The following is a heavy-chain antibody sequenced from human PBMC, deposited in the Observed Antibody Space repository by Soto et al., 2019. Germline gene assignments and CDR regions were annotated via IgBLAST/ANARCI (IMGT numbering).Heavy chain of an antibody. Sequence: PGESLKISCKGSGYSFSTYSIGWVRQMPGKGLEWLGNIHSGDSNARYSPSFQGQVTISVDKSISTTYLHWSSLKPSDTAFYYCANWPSSHWFDYWGQGALVTVSS. J-gene: IGHJ4*02. D-gene: IGHD2-2*01. CDR2: IHSGDSNA. CDR3: ANWPSSHWFDY. V-gene: IGHV5-51*01. CDR1: GYSFSTYS.